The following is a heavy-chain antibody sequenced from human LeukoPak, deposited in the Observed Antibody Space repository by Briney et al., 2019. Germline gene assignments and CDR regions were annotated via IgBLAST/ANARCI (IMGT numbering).Heavy chain of an antibody. CDR1: GYTLTELS. CDR2: FDPEDGET. J-gene: IGHJ4*02. Sequence: GASVKVSCTVSGYTLTELSMHWVRQAPGKGLEWMGGFDPEDGETIYAQKFQGRVTMTEDTSTDTAYMELSSLRSEDTAVYYCATAPYGDYRRRTDYWGQGSLVTVSS. CDR3: ATAPYGDYRRRTDY. D-gene: IGHD4-17*01. V-gene: IGHV1-24*01.